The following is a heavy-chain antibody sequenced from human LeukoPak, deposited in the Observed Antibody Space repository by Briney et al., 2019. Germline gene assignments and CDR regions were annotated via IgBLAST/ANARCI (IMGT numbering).Heavy chain of an antibody. Sequence: PGGSLRLSCAASGFTFDDYAMHWVRQAPGKGLGWVSLISWDGGSTYYADSVKGRFTISRDNSKNSLYLQMNSLRAEDTALYYCAKALSKAYYDYVWGSYLGYYYYGMDVWGKGTTVTVSS. D-gene: IGHD3-16*02. J-gene: IGHJ6*04. CDR3: AKALSKAYYDYVWGSYLGYYYYGMDV. V-gene: IGHV3-43D*04. CDR2: ISWDGGST. CDR1: GFTFDDYA.